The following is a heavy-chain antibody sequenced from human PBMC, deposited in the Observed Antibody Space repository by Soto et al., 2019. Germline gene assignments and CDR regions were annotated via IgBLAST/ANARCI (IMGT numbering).Heavy chain of an antibody. D-gene: IGHD2-2*01. J-gene: IGHJ4*02. CDR1: GFAFNNYG. CDR3: AREDSIIIPAVSDF. CDR2: ISKSDYT. Sequence: GGSLRLSCTVSGFAFNNYGINWVRQAPGKGLEWVSSISKSDYTYYSDSVEGRLTISRDNAKNSVSLQMNTLRVEDTAVYYCAREDSIIIPAVSDFWGQGTLVTVSS. V-gene: IGHV3-21*01.